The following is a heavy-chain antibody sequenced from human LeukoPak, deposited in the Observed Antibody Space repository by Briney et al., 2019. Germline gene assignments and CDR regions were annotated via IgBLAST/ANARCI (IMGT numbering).Heavy chain of an antibody. D-gene: IGHD3-22*01. Sequence: ASVKVSCKASGYTFTSYGISWVRQAPGQGLEWMGWISAYNGNTNYAQKFQGRVTMTRDTSISTAYMELSRLRSDDTAVYYCARIRRYYYDSSGYYYHYWGQGTLVTVSS. V-gene: IGHV1-18*01. CDR1: GYTFTSYG. J-gene: IGHJ4*02. CDR3: ARIRRYYYDSSGYYYHY. CDR2: ISAYNGNT.